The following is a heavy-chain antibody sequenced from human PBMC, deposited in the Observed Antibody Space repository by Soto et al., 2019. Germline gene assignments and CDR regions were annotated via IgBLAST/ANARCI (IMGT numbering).Heavy chain of an antibody. J-gene: IGHJ5*02. Sequence: QVQLQESGPGLVKPSGTLSLTCAVSGGSISSSNWWSWVRLPPGKGLEWIGEIYHSGSTNYNPSLKRRITISIDKSKNQSSLKLSSVTAADTAVYYCASRTGDFAIWFDPWGQGTLVTVSS. CDR2: IYHSGST. CDR3: ASRTGDFAIWFDP. D-gene: IGHD4-17*01. CDR1: GGSISSSNW. V-gene: IGHV4-4*02.